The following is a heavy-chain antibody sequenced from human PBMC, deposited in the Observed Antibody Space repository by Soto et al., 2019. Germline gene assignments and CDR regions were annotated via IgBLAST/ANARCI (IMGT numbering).Heavy chain of an antibody. CDR2: FDPEDGET. D-gene: IGHD3-3*01. Sequence: ASVKVSCKVSGYTLTELSMHWVRQAPGKGLEWMGGFDPEDGETIYAQKFQGRVTMTEDTSTDTAYMELSSLRSEDTAVYYCMGRPIFGVVPRIDYWGQGTLVTVSS. CDR1: GYTLTELS. J-gene: IGHJ4*02. CDR3: MGRPIFGVVPRIDY. V-gene: IGHV1-24*01.